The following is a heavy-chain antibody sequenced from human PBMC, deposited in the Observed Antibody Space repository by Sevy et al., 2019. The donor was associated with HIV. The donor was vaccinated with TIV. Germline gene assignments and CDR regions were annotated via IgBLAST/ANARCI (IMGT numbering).Heavy chain of an antibody. J-gene: IGHJ4*02. D-gene: IGHD5-18*01. V-gene: IGHV3-48*02. Sequence: GGSLRLSCVVSGLTFSSDSMNWVRQAPGKGLEWLAYISSSSRTIYYADSVEGRFTISRDNDKKSVFLQMNNLRDEDSATYYCARDVDTPFVRSFDSWGQRTLVIVSS. CDR3: ARDVDTPFVRSFDS. CDR1: GLTFSSDS. CDR2: ISSSSRTI.